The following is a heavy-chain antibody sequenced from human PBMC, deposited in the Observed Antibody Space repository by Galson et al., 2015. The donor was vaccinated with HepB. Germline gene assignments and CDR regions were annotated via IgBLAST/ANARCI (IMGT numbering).Heavy chain of an antibody. CDR3: AREYGMDV. J-gene: IGHJ6*02. V-gene: IGHV3-30*04. CDR2: ISYDGSNK. CDR1: GFTFSSYA. Sequence: SLRLSCAASGFTFSSYAMHWVRQAPGKGLEWVAVISYDGSNKYYADSVKGRFTISRDNSKNTLYLQMNSLRAEDTAVYYCAREYGMDVWGQGTTVTVSS.